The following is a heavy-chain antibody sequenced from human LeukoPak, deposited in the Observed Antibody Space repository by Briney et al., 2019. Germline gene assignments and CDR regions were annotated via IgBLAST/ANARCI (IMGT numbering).Heavy chain of an antibody. J-gene: IGHJ4*02. CDR1: GGSFSGYY. V-gene: IGHV4-34*01. CDR2: INYSGST. D-gene: IGHD6-13*01. Sequence: SETLSLTCAVYGGSFSGYYWSWIRQPPGKGLEWIGEINYSGSTNYNPSLKSRVTISVDTSKNQFSLKLSSVTAADTAVYYCASGRAAAGVSGADYWGQGTLVTVSS. CDR3: ASGRAAAGVSGADY.